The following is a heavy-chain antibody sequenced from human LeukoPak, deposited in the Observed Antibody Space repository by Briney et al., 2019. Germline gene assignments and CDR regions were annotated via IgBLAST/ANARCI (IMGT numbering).Heavy chain of an antibody. V-gene: IGHV4-4*07. CDR1: GGSISSYY. J-gene: IGHJ4*02. D-gene: IGHD3-22*01. CDR2: IYTSGST. CDR3: ARAYYYDSSGGFDY. Sequence: TSETLSLTCTVSGGSISSYYWSWIRQPAGKGLEWIGRIYTSGSTNYNPSLKSRVTMSVDTSKNQFSLQLNSVTPEDTAVYYCARAYYYDSSGGFDYWGQGTLVTVSS.